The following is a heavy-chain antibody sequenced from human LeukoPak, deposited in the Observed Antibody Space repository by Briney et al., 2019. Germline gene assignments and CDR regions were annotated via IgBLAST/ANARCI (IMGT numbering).Heavy chain of an antibody. CDR3: ARAHQAGTTDY. CDR1: GFTFSSYG. J-gene: IGHJ4*02. CDR2: INQDGSEK. Sequence: GRSLRLSCAASGFTFSSYGMHWVRQAPGKGLEWVANINQDGSEKYYVDSVEGRFTISRDNAKYSLYLQMNSLRAEDTAVYYCARAHQAGTTDYWGQGTLVTVSS. V-gene: IGHV3-7*01. D-gene: IGHD6-13*01.